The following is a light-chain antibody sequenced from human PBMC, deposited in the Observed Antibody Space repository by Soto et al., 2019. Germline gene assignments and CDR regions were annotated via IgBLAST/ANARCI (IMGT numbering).Light chain of an antibody. Sequence: EIVVTQSPGTLSLSPGERATLSCRASQSVSSSCLAWYQQKPCQAPRLLIYGASSRATGIPDRFSGSGSGTDFTLTISRLEPEDFAVYYCQQYGSSPWTFGQGTKVEIK. V-gene: IGKV3-20*01. CDR1: QSVSSSC. CDR3: QQYGSSPWT. J-gene: IGKJ1*01. CDR2: GAS.